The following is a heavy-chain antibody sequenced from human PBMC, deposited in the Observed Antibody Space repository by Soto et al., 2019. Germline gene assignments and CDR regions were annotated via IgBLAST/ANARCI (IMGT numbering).Heavy chain of an antibody. CDR2: INGGVGDT. V-gene: IGHV1-3*01. CDR1: GYTFTRYA. CDR3: ARSPSRMAAETQLDP. Sequence: ASVKVSCKASGYTFTRYAIHWLRQAPGQRLEWMGWINGGVGDTRYSQNFQGRVSFTRDTATNTAFMDLSSLNSEDTAVYYCARSPSRMAAETQLDPWGQGSLVTVSS. J-gene: IGHJ5*02. D-gene: IGHD5-18*01.